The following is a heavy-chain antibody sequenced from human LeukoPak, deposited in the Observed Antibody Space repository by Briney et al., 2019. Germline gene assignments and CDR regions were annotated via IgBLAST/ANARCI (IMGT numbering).Heavy chain of an antibody. CDR3: ARDIQLST. CDR1: GFTFSDSA. D-gene: IGHD5-24*01. Sequence: GGSLRLSCAAPGFTFSDSAMTWVRQAPGKGLDWVSLISFSGANSYYADSVKGRFTISRDNSKDTLFLQMNSLRAEDAAIYYCARDIQLSTWGLGTMVTASS. J-gene: IGHJ3*01. CDR2: ISFSGANS. V-gene: IGHV3-23*01.